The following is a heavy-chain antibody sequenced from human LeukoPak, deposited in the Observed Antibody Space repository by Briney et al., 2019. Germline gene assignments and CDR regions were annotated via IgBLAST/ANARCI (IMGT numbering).Heavy chain of an antibody. J-gene: IGHJ3*02. V-gene: IGHV1-58*01. D-gene: IGHD3-22*01. CDR2: IVVGSGNT. CDR1: GFTFTSSA. CDR3: AGDSYYDSSGYYHRGAFDI. Sequence: TSVNVSCKASGFTFTSSAVQWVRQARGQRLEWIGWIVVGSGNTNYAQKFQERVTITRDMSTSTAYMELSSLRSEDTAVYYCAGDSYYDSSGYYHRGAFDIWGQGTMVTVSS.